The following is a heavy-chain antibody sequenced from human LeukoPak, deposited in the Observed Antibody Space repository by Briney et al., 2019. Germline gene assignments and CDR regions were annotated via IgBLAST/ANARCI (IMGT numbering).Heavy chain of an antibody. J-gene: IGHJ4*02. D-gene: IGHD3-10*01. CDR1: GDSVSNGNYY. CDR2: IYYTGKT. CDR3: ARSQNYYGSGDY. Sequence: SETLSLTCTVSGDSVSNGNYYWSWLRQPPGKALEWIGYIYYTGKTYYNPSLEGRVSILVDTSRNHFSVKLSSVTAADTAVYYCARSQNYYGSGDYWSQGTLVTVSS. V-gene: IGHV4-61*03.